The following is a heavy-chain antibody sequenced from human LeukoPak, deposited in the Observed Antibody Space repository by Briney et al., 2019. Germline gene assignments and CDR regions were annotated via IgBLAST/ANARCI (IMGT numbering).Heavy chain of an antibody. D-gene: IGHD3-3*01. Sequence: SETLSLTCTVSGGSIGSGGYYWSWIRQHPGKGLEWIGYIYYSGSTYYNPSLKSRVTISVDTSKNQFSLKLSSVTAADTAVYYCAREVPWSGDRYYFDYWGQGTLVTVSS. CDR3: AREVPWSGDRYYFDY. V-gene: IGHV4-31*03. J-gene: IGHJ4*02. CDR2: IYYSGST. CDR1: GGSIGSGGYY.